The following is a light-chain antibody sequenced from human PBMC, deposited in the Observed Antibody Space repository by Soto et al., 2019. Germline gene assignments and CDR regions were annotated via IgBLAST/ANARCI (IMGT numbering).Light chain of an antibody. V-gene: IGKV4-1*01. CDR1: QSVLYSSNNKNY. CDR2: WAS. Sequence: DIVMTQSPDSLAVSLGERATINCKSSQSVLYSSNNKNYLAWYQQEPGQPPKLLIYWASTRESGVPDRFSGSGSGTDFTLTISSLQAEDVAVYYCQQYYSFPLTFGGGTKVDI. J-gene: IGKJ4*01. CDR3: QQYYSFPLT.